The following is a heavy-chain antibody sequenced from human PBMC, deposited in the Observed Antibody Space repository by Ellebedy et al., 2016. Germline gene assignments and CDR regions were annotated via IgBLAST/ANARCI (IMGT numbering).Heavy chain of an antibody. D-gene: IGHD3-3*01. V-gene: IGHV3-23*01. J-gene: IGHJ4*02. CDR1: GFTFSSYA. Sequence: GESLKISCAASGFTFSSYAMSWVRQAPGKGLEWVSAISGSGGSTYYADSVKGRFTISRDNSKNTLYLQMNSLRAEDTAVYYCAKDRTYYDFWSGYSQDYWGQGTLVTVSS. CDR2: ISGSGGST. CDR3: AKDRTYYDFWSGYSQDY.